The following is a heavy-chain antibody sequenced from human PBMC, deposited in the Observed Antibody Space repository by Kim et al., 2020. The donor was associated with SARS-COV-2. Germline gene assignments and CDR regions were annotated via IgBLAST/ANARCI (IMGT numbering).Heavy chain of an antibody. V-gene: IGHV1-18*01. J-gene: IGHJ4*02. D-gene: IGHD3-22*01. Sequence: QKLQGRVTMTTDTSTSTAYMELRSLRSDDTAVYYCARGRAESGYYLYFDYWGQGTLVTVSS. CDR3: ARGRAESGYYLYFDY.